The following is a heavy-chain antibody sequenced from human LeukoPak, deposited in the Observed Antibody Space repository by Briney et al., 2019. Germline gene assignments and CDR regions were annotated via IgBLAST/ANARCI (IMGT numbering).Heavy chain of an antibody. Sequence: SETLSLTCAVYGGSFGGYYWSWIRQPPGKGLEWIGEINHSGSTNYNPSLKSRVAISVDTSKNQFSLKLSSVTAADTAVYYCARGFNWNDYWGQGTLVTVSS. CDR2: INHSGST. J-gene: IGHJ4*02. CDR1: GGSFGGYY. D-gene: IGHD1-20*01. CDR3: ARGFNWNDY. V-gene: IGHV4-34*01.